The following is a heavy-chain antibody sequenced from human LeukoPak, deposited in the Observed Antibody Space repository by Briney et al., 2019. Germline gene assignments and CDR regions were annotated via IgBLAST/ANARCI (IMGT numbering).Heavy chain of an antibody. V-gene: IGHV1-8*01. CDR3: ARVLPDYGDAFDI. CDR2: MNPNSGNT. Sequence: ASVKVSCKASGYTFTSYDINWVRQATGQGLEWMGWMNPNSGNTGYAQKFQGRVTMTRNTSIRTAYMELSSLRSEDTAVYYCARVLPDYGDAFDIWGQGTMVIVSS. CDR1: GYTFTSYD. D-gene: IGHD4-17*01. J-gene: IGHJ3*02.